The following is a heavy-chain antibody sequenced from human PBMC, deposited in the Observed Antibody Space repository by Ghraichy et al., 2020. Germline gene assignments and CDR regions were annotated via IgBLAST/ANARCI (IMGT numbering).Heavy chain of an antibody. CDR2: ISAYNGNT. J-gene: IGHJ5*02. V-gene: IGHV1-18*04. CDR1: GYTFTSYG. D-gene: IGHD2-2*01. Sequence: ASVKVSCKASGYTFTSYGISWVRQAPGQGLEWMGWISAYNGNTNYAQKLQGRVTMTTDTSTSTAYMELRSLRSDDTAVYYCARVECSSTSCRGWFDPWGQGTLVTVSS. CDR3: ARVECSSTSCRGWFDP.